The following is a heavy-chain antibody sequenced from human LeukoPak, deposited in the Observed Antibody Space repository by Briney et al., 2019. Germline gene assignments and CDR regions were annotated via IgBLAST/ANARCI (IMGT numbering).Heavy chain of an antibody. CDR2: INPSGGST. V-gene: IGHV1-46*01. Sequence: ASVKVSCKASGYTFTGYYMHWVRQAPGQGLEWMGIINPSGGSTSYAQKFQGRVTMTRDTSTSTVYMELSSLRSEDTAVYYCAREGAYYYDSSGYTDPYDYWGQGTLVTVSS. CDR1: GYTFTGYY. J-gene: IGHJ4*02. CDR3: AREGAYYYDSSGYTDPYDY. D-gene: IGHD3-22*01.